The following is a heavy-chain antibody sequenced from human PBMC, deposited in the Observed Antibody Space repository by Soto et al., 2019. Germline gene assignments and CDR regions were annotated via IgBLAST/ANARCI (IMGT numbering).Heavy chain of an antibody. D-gene: IGHD3-3*01. CDR1: GGSISSSSYY. CDR2: IYYSGST. J-gene: IGHJ6*03. Sequence: NPSETLSLTCTVSGGSISSSSYYWGWIRQPPGKGLEWIGSIYYSGSTYYNPSLKSRVTISVDTSKNQFSLKLSSVTAADTAVYYCARVDVEDYYYYMDVWGKGTTVTVSS. CDR3: ARVDVEDYYYYMDV. V-gene: IGHV4-39*01.